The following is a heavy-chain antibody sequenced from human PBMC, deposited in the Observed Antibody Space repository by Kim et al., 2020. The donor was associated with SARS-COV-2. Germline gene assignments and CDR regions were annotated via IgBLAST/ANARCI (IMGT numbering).Heavy chain of an antibody. CDR2: ISYDGSNK. CDR3: ARPMVRGVIITAFDY. D-gene: IGHD3-10*01. Sequence: GGSLRLSCAASGFTFSSYAMHWVRQAPGKGLEWVAVISYDGSNKYYADSVKGRFTISRDNSKNTLYLQMNSLRAEDTAVYYCARPMVRGVIITAFDYWG. J-gene: IGHJ4*01. V-gene: IGHV3-30-3*01. CDR1: GFTFSSYA.